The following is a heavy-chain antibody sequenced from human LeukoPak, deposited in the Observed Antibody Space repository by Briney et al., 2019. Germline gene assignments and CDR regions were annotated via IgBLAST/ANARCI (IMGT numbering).Heavy chain of an antibody. CDR1: GYTFTSYD. CDR2: ISAYNGNT. Sequence: ASVKVSCKTSGYTFTSYDIYWVRQAPGQGVEWMGWISAYNGNTNYAQRLQGRVTMTTDTSTTTAYMELRNLRSDDTAVYFCARGLRYGSNYFDYRGQGTLVTVSS. CDR3: ARGLRYGSNYFDY. D-gene: IGHD6-13*01. J-gene: IGHJ4*02. V-gene: IGHV1-18*01.